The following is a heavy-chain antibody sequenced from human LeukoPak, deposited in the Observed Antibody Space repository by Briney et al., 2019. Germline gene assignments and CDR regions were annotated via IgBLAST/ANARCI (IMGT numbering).Heavy chain of an antibody. J-gene: IGHJ4*02. CDR1: GGSISSHY. CDR3: ARDRGPSGYDYFDY. V-gene: IGHV4-59*11. Sequence: SETLSLTCTVSGGSISSHYWSWIRQPPGKGLEWIGYIYYSGSTNYNPSLKSRVTISVDTSKNQFSLKLSSVTAADTAVYYCARDRGPSGYDYFDYWGQGTLVTVSS. D-gene: IGHD5-12*01. CDR2: IYYSGST.